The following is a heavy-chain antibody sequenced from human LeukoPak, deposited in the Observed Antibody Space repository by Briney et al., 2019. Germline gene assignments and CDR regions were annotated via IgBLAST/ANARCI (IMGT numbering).Heavy chain of an antibody. Sequence: SETLSLTCTVSGDSISSYYWSWIRQPPGNELKWIGFLYDSGRHNYNPSLKSRATVSVDTSKNEFSLKLSSVTAADTAVYYCARHGSSYSFDYWGQGTLVTVSS. CDR1: GDSISSYY. V-gene: IGHV4-59*08. CDR2: LYDSGRH. D-gene: IGHD6-13*01. J-gene: IGHJ4*02. CDR3: ARHGSSYSFDY.